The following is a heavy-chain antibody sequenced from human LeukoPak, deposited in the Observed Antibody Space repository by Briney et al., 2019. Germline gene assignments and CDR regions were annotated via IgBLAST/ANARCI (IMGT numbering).Heavy chain of an antibody. V-gene: IGHV4-59*08. CDR2: IYYSGST. CDR1: GGSISSYY. Sequence: SETLSLTCTVSGGSISSYYWSWIRQPPGKGLEWIGYIYYSGSTNYNPSLKSRVTISVDTSKNQFSLKLSSVTAADTAVYYCGRRYDKGPVDIWGQGTMVTVSS. CDR3: GRRYDKGPVDI. J-gene: IGHJ3*02. D-gene: IGHD3-22*01.